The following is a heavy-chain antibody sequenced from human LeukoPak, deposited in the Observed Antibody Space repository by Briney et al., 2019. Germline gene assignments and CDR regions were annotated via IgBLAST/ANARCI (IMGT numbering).Heavy chain of an antibody. CDR2: INPNSGGT. Sequence: GASVKVSCKASGYTFTGYYMHWVRQAPGQGLEWMGWINPNSGGTNYAQKFQGRVTMTRDTSISTAYMELSRLRSDDTAVYYCARGTDMTPISGYYSFVYWGQGTLVSVSS. CDR1: GYTFTGYY. CDR3: ARGTDMTPISGYYSFVY. J-gene: IGHJ4*02. D-gene: IGHD5-12*01. V-gene: IGHV1-2*02.